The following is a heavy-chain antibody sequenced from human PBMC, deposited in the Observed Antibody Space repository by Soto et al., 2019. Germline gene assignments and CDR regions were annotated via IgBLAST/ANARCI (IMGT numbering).Heavy chain of an antibody. J-gene: IGHJ4*02. CDR2: INAGNGNT. CDR3: AGRYSGYDYTDFDY. CDR1: GYTFTSYA. V-gene: IGHV1-3*01. Sequence: ASVKVSCKASGYTFTSYAMHWVRQAPGQRLEWMGWINAGNGNTKYSQKFQGRVTITRDTSASTAYMELSSLRSEDTAVYYCAGRYSGYDYTDFDYWGQGPLVTVSS. D-gene: IGHD5-12*01.